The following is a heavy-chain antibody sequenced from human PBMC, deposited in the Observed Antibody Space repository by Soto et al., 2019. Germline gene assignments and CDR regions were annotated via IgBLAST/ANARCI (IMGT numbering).Heavy chain of an antibody. J-gene: IGHJ4*02. CDR2: MYPGDSDT. Sequence: GESLKISCRGSGYDFNTNWFGWLRQLPGRGLVWVGIMYPGDSDTRYNPSLQGHVTLSVDVTVSTAFLQWRSLETSDTGMYFCARLPRDCNKTSCYYADHWGQGTQVTVSS. CDR1: GYDFNTNW. V-gene: IGHV5-51*01. D-gene: IGHD3-3*01. CDR3: ARLPRDCNKTSCYYADH.